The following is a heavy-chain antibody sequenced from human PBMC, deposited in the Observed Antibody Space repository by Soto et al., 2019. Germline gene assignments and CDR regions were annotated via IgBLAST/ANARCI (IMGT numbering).Heavy chain of an antibody. CDR3: ARGATAGTGLFGH. J-gene: IGHJ4*02. V-gene: IGHV4-59*12. Sequence: SETLSLTCTVSGGSFSPNYWSWIRQPPGKGLEWVGYIYYGGTTSYNPSLQSRVTISVDRSKNQFTLTLSSVTAADTAVYFCARGATAGTGLFGHWGQGTLVTVSS. D-gene: IGHD6-13*01. CDR2: IYYGGTT. CDR1: GGSFSPNY.